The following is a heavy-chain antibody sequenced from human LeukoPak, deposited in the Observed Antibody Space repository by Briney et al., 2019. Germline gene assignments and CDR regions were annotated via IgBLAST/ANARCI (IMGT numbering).Heavy chain of an antibody. J-gene: IGHJ4*02. V-gene: IGHV1-2*02. D-gene: IGHD2-8*01. Sequence: ASVKVSCKASGYTFTGYYMHWVRRAPGQGLEWMGWINPNSGGTNYAQKFQGRVTMTRDTSISTAYMELSRLRSDDTAVYYCARGGCTNGERSRSGVYFDYWGQGTLVTVSS. CDR2: INPNSGGT. CDR3: ARGGCTNGERSRSGVYFDY. CDR1: GYTFTGYY.